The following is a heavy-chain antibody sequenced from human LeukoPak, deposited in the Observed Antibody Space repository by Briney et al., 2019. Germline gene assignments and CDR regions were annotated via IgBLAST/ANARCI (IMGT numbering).Heavy chain of an antibody. V-gene: IGHV1-46*01. CDR1: GYTFTNHY. J-gene: IGHJ4*02. CDR3: ARDYRAAVAGHDY. Sequence: GASVKVSCKASGYTFTNHYLHWVRQAPGQGLEWMGPINPSGGSTTYAQKFQGRVTMTRDTSTTTVYMELTSLRSEDTAVYYCARDYRAAVAGHDYWGQGTLVTVSS. CDR2: INPSGGST. D-gene: IGHD6-13*01.